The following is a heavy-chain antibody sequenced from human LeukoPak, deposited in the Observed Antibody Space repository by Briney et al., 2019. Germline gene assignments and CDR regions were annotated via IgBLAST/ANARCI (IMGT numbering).Heavy chain of an antibody. Sequence: GGSLRLSCAASGFTFSDYYMSWIRQAPGKGLEWLAYISSSGSSIDYADSVKGRFTVSRDNGKNSLFLQMNSLRAEDTAIYYCVRVKGGWLGEKTYDYLGQGTLVTVSP. D-gene: IGHD5-24*01. CDR2: ISSSGSSI. CDR3: VRVKGGWLGEKTYDY. V-gene: IGHV3-11*01. CDR1: GFTFSDYY. J-gene: IGHJ4*02.